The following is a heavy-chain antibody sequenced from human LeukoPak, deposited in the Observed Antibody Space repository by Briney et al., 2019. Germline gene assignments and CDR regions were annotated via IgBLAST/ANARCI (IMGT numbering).Heavy chain of an antibody. CDR2: IYYSGST. V-gene: IGHV4-39*01. CDR1: GGYISNSSYY. J-gene: IGHJ4*02. Sequence: PSETLSLTCTVSGGYISNSSYYWGWIRQPPGKGLEWIGSIYYSGSTYYNPSIKSRVTISVDTSRNQFPLKLSSVTAADTAVYYCARRGSSGWYFDYWGQGTLVTVSS. CDR3: ARRGSSGWYFDY. D-gene: IGHD6-19*01.